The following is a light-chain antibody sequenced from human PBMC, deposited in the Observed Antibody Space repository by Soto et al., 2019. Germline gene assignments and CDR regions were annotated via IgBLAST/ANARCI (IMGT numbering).Light chain of an antibody. CDR2: GAS. CDR1: QSVSSSY. J-gene: IGKJ4*01. CDR3: EQYDKSIT. Sequence: IGLKQSPSTLSLSPGARTTLSCMASQSVSSSYLAWYQQKPGQAPRLLIYGASSRATGIPDRFSGSGSGTDFTLTINRLEPEDFAVYYCEQYDKSITFGGGTNVDIK. V-gene: IGKV3-20*01.